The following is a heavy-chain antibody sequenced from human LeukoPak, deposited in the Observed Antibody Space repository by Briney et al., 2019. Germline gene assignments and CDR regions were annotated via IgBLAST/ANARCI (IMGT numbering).Heavy chain of an antibody. CDR1: GFTFSDYW. Sequence: GGSLRLSCAASGFTFSDYWMSWVRQAPGKGLEWVANTIQDGSEKYYADSVRGRFTSSRDNARYSLHLQMDSPRAEDTAVYYCARRGYSYGLDLWGQGTLVTVSS. J-gene: IGHJ4*02. V-gene: IGHV3-7*01. D-gene: IGHD5-12*01. CDR2: TIQDGSEK. CDR3: ARRGYSYGLDL.